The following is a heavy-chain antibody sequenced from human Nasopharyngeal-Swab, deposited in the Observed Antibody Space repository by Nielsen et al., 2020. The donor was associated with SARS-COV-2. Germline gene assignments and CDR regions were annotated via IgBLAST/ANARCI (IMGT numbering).Heavy chain of an antibody. V-gene: IGHV3-23*01. D-gene: IGHD6-13*01. J-gene: IGHJ6*02. CDR2: ISGSGGST. CDR3: AKVPSSSWYVDYYYGMDV. Sequence: WIRQPPGKGLEWVSAISGSGGSTYYADSVKGRFTISRDNSKNTLYLQMNSLRAEDTAVYYCAKVPSSSWYVDYYYGMDVWGQGTMVTVSS.